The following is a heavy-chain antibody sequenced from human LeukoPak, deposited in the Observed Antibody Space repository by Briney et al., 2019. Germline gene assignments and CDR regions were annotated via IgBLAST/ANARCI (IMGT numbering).Heavy chain of an antibody. CDR1: GGSISSYY. Sequence: SETLSLTCTVSGGSISSYYWSWIRQPPGKGLEWIGYIYYSGSTNYNPSLKSRVTITVDTSKNQFSLKLSSVTAADTAVYYCASDTHSSSWYWFDPWGQGTLVTVSS. CDR3: ASDTHSSSWYWFDP. J-gene: IGHJ5*02. V-gene: IGHV4-59*01. D-gene: IGHD6-13*01. CDR2: IYYSGST.